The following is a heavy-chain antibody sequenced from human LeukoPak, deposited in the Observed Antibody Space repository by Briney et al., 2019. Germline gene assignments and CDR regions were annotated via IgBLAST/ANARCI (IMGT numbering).Heavy chain of an antibody. CDR3: AKGFGDTTFGVVTANDY. D-gene: IGHD3-3*01. CDR2: ISGVGDRT. J-gene: IGHJ4*02. Sequence: GGSLRLSCAASGFTFSRYAMTWVRQAPGKGLEWVSTISGVGDRTYFADSVKGRFTVSRDNSKSTPYLQMNRLRAEDTAVYYCAKGFGDTTFGVVTANDYWGQGILVIVSS. CDR1: GFTFSRYA. V-gene: IGHV3-23*01.